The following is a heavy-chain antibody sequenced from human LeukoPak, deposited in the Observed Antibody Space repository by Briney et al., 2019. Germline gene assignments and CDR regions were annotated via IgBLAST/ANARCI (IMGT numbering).Heavy chain of an antibody. J-gene: IGHJ4*02. V-gene: IGHV1-18*04. CDR3: ARDWGVVVAATPFDY. D-gene: IGHD2-15*01. CDR1: GYTFTSYG. CDR2: ISAYNGNT. Sequence: ASVTVSCKASGYTFTSYGICWVRQAPGQGLEWMGWISAYNGNTNYAQKLQGRVTMTTDTSTSTAYMELRSLRSDDTAVYYCARDWGVVVAATPFDYWGQGTLVTVSS.